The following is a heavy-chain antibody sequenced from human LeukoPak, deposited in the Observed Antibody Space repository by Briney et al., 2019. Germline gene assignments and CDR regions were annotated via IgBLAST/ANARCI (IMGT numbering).Heavy chain of an antibody. CDR2: IKKDGSEK. J-gene: IGHJ4*02. CDR1: GFTFSSHW. D-gene: IGHD5-18*01. V-gene: IGHV3-7*01. CDR3: ARGLSGIAGYTYGRGIDY. Sequence: HPGGSLRLSCAASGFTFSSHWMSWVRQAPGKGLEWVANIKKDGSEKYYVDAVKGRFTISRDNAKTSLYLQMNSLRAEDTAVYYCARGLSGIAGYTYGRGIDYWGQGTLVTVSS.